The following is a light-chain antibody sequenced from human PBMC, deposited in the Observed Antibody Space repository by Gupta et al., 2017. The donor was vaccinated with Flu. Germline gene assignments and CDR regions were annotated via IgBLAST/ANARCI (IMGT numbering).Light chain of an antibody. Sequence: VPISCTVPSSDFGGYNYVSWYHQPPGTAPKLMIFEVTKRPSGVPDRFSGSKSGTTASLTISGLQAEDEADYYCSSYAGSNNLVVFGGGTKLTVL. V-gene: IGLV2-8*01. CDR1: SSDFGGYNY. CDR2: EVT. J-gene: IGLJ2*01. CDR3: SSYAGSNNLVV.